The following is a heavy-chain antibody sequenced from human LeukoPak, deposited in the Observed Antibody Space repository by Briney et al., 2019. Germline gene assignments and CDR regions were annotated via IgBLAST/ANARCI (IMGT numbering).Heavy chain of an antibody. CDR2: ISSSTNYI. V-gene: IGHV3-21*01. J-gene: IGHJ6*04. CDR1: GFTFSNSN. CDR3: AELGITMIGGV. Sequence: GGSLRLSCAASGFTFSNSNMNWVRQAPGKGLEWVSSISSSTNYIYYADSVKGRFTISRDNAKSSLYLQMNSLRAEDTAVYYCAELGITMIGGVWGKGTTVTISS. D-gene: IGHD3-10*02.